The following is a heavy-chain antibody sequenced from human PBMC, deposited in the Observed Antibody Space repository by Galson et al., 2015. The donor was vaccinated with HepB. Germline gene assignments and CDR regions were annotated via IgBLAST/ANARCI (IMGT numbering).Heavy chain of an antibody. Sequence: LRLSCAASGFTFSSYEMNWVRQAPGKGLEWVSYISSSGNTIYYADSVKGRFTISGDNAKNSLYLQMNSLRAEDTAVYYCARTGDGYDYFVDYWGQGTLVTVSS. V-gene: IGHV3-48*03. J-gene: IGHJ4*02. CDR3: ARTGDGYDYFVDY. CDR1: GFTFSSYE. D-gene: IGHD5-12*01. CDR2: ISSSGNTI.